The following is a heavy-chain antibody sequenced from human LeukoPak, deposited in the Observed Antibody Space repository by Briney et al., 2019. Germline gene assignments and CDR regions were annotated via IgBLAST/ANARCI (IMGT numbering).Heavy chain of an antibody. CDR3: AKIPNPVCFGELLGHFDL. CDR2: ISGFGGST. CDR1: GFTFSTYS. J-gene: IGHJ2*01. V-gene: IGHV3-23*01. D-gene: IGHD3-10*01. Sequence: GGSLRLSCAASGFTFSTYSMTWVRQAPGKGLEWVSSISGFGGSTYSADSVKGRFTISRDNSKSTLYLQMNSLRADDSAKYYCAKIPNPVCFGELLGHFDLWGRGTLVTVSS.